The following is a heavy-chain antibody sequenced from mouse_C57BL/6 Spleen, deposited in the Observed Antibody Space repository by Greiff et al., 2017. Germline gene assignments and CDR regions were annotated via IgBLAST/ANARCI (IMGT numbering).Heavy chain of an antibody. CDR3: ARIYYDYGFAY. J-gene: IGHJ3*01. CDR1: GYTFTSYW. CDR2: IDPSDSYT. D-gene: IGHD2-4*01. Sequence: VQLQQPGAELVMPGASVKLSCKASGYTFTSYWMHWVKQRPGQGLEWIGEIDPSDSYTNYNPKFQGKSTLTVDKSSSTAYLQLSSLTSEDSAVYYCARIYYDYGFAYWGQGTLVTVSA. V-gene: IGHV1-69*01.